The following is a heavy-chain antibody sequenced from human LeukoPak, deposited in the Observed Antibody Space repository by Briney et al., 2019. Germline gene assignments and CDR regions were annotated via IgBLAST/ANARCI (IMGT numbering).Heavy chain of an antibody. Sequence: GASVKVSCKASGYTFTGYYMHWVRQAPGQGLEWMGRINPNSGGTNYAQKFQGRVTITRDTSISTAYMELSSLRSEDTAVYYCARRVGIAARPGRYYFDYWGQGTLVTVSS. CDR1: GYTFTGYY. CDR3: ARRVGIAARPGRYYFDY. J-gene: IGHJ4*02. D-gene: IGHD6-6*01. V-gene: IGHV1-2*06. CDR2: INPNSGGT.